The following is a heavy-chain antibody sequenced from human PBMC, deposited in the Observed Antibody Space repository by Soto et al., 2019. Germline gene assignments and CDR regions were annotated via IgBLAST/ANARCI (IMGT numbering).Heavy chain of an antibody. J-gene: IGHJ6*02. V-gene: IGHV1-46*01. Sequence: ASVKVSCKASGYTFTSYYIHWVRQAPGQGLEWMGIFNPTGDTASYAQKLQGRVTMTRDASTGTAYMELGSLRSEDTAVYYCARGGRIVDTGIGYYYYHAMDVWGQGTTVTVSS. D-gene: IGHD5-18*01. CDR3: ARGGRIVDTGIGYYYYHAMDV. CDR2: FNPTGDTA. CDR1: GYTFTSYY.